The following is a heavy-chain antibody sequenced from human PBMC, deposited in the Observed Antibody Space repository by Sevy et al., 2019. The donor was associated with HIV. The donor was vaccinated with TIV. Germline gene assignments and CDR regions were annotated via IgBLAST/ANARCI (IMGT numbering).Heavy chain of an antibody. Sequence: GGSLRLSCVTSGFNFSHYGIHWVRQSPGKGMEWVAIIWYDGINKFYADSMKGRFTISRDNSKNSLYLQMNSPRAEDTAIYYCARDGGCTSTSCLLYFDYWGQGTPVTVSS. CDR3: ARDGGCTSTSCLLYFDY. CDR1: GFNFSHYG. CDR2: IWYDGINK. J-gene: IGHJ4*02. D-gene: IGHD2-2*01. V-gene: IGHV3-33*01.